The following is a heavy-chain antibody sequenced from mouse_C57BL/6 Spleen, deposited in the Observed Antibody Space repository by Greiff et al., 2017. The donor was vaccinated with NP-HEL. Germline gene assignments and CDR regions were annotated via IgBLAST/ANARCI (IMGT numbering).Heavy chain of an antibody. CDR3: ASYDYDYAMDY. V-gene: IGHV1-82*01. Sequence: QVQLKQSGPELVKPGASVKISCKASGYAFSSSWMNWVKQRPGKGLEWIGRIYPGDGDTNYNGKFKGKATLTADKSSSTAYMQLRSLTSEDSAVYFCASYDYDYAMDYWGQGTSVTVSS. J-gene: IGHJ4*01. CDR1: GYAFSSSW. CDR2: IYPGDGDT. D-gene: IGHD2-4*01.